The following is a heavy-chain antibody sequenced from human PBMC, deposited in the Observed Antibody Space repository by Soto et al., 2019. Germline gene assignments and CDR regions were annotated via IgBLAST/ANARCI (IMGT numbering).Heavy chain of an antibody. CDR2: ISGSGGST. J-gene: IGHJ4*02. CDR3: AKDYHAARTNYFDY. V-gene: IGHV3-23*01. Sequence: GESLKISCAASGFTFSSYAMSWVRQAPGKGLEWVSAISGSGGSTYYADSVKGRFTISRDNSKNTLYLQMNSLRAEDTAVYYCAKDYHAARTNYFDYWGQGTLVTVSS. CDR1: GFTFSSYA. D-gene: IGHD1-1*01.